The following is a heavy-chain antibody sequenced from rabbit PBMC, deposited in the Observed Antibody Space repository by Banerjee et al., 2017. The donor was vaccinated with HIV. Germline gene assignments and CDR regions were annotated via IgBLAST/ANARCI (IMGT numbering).Heavy chain of an antibody. J-gene: IGHJ4*02. V-gene: IGHV1S45*01. CDR1: GFTLSNKYW. Sequence: EETGGGLVKPGGTLTLTCTATGFTLSNKYWICWVRQAPGKGLEWIGCIYVDSSGSAYYATWAKGRFTISKTSSTTVTLQMTSLTAADTATYFCAREDYGTGGYTHDNFWGPGTLVTVS. D-gene: IGHD7-1*01. CDR3: AREDYGTGGYTHDNF. CDR2: IYVDSSGSA.